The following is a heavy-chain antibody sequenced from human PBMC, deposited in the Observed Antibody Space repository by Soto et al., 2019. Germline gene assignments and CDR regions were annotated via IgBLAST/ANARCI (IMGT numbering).Heavy chain of an antibody. J-gene: IGHJ5*02. V-gene: IGHV1-3*01. D-gene: IGHD6-13*01. Sequence: ASVKVSCKASGYTFTSYGIHWVRQAPGQRLEWMGWINAANGDTKYSPKFQGRVTITGDTSASTAYMELSSLRSEDTAVYYCVRRHVSATGIDWFDPWGQGTLVTVSS. CDR2: INAANGDT. CDR1: GYTFTSYG. CDR3: VRRHVSATGIDWFDP.